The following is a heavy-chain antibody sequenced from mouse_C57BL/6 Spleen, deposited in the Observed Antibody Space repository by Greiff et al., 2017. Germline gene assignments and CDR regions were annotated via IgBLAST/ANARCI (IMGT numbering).Heavy chain of an antibody. D-gene: IGHD1-1*01. CDR1: GFSLTSYG. Sequence: VQLQQSGPGLVQPSQSLSITCTVSGFSLTSYGVHWVRQSPGKGLEWLGVIWSGGSTDYNAAFISRLSISKDNSKSQVFFKMNSLQADDTAIYYCARRGYYYGSSPSYYYAMDYWGQGTSVTVSS. CDR2: IWSGGST. J-gene: IGHJ4*01. CDR3: ARRGYYYGSSPSYYYAMDY. V-gene: IGHV2-2*01.